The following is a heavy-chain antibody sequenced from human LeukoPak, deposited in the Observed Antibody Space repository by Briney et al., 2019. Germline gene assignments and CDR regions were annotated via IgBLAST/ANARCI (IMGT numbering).Heavy chain of an antibody. D-gene: IGHD3-22*01. J-gene: IGHJ3*02. Sequence: SETLSLTCAVYGGSFSGYYWTWIRQPPGKGLEWIGEIDHSGSTNYDPSLKSRVTISVDTSKNQFSLKLSSVTAADTAVYYCASCLSYYYDSSGHQVRDAFDIRGQGTMLTVSS. CDR3: ASCLSYYYDSSGHQVRDAFDI. CDR2: IDHSGST. V-gene: IGHV4-34*01. CDR1: GGSFSGYY.